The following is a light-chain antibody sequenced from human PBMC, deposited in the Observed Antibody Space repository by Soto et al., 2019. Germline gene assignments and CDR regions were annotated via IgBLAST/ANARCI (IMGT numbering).Light chain of an antibody. CDR1: QSVSRSY. CDR3: QPYGSSPPT. CDR2: GAS. J-gene: IGKJ1*01. Sequence: EIGLTQSPGTLSLSQGERATLSCRASQSVSRSYLAWYQQKPGQAPRLLIYGASSRATGIPDRFSGSGSGTDFTLTISRLEPEAVAVSFCQPYGSSPPTFGQGTKVEIK. V-gene: IGKV3-20*01.